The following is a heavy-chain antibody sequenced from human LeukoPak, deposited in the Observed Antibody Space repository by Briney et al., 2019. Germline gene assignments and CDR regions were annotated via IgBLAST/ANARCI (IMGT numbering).Heavy chain of an antibody. J-gene: IGHJ3*02. D-gene: IGHD3-3*01. CDR3: ARPALEWLLYDAFDI. V-gene: IGHV3-30*04. CDR2: ISYDGSNK. Sequence: GGFLRLSCAASGYTFSSYAMHWVRQAPGKGLEWVAVISYDGSNKYYADSVKGRFTISRDNSKNTLYLQMNSLRAEDTAVYYCARPALEWLLYDAFDIWGQGTMVTVSS. CDR1: GYTFSSYA.